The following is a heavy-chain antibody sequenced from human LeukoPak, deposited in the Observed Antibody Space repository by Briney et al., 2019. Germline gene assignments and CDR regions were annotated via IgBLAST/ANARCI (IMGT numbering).Heavy chain of an antibody. CDR2: ISYSGST. D-gene: IGHD1-26*01. CDR3: ARRTAGGATFF. V-gene: IGHV4-39*01. J-gene: IGHJ4*02. Sequence: SETLSLTCTVSGGSISISSDYWGWIRQPPGKGLEWIGSISYSGSTYYNPSLKSRVTISVDTSKNQFSLRLSSVSAADTAVYYCARRTAGGATFFWGQGTLVTVSA. CDR1: GGSISISSDY.